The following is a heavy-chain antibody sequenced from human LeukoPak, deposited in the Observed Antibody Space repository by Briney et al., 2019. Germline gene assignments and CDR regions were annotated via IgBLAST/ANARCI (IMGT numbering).Heavy chain of an antibody. D-gene: IGHD6-13*01. CDR3: ARDHSSSIDC. V-gene: IGHV3-21*01. CDR2: ISSSSIYI. Sequence: PGGSLRLSCAASGFTFSSYSMNWVRQAPGKGLEWVSSISSSSIYIYYADSVKGRFTISRDNAKSSLYLQMNSLRAEDTAVYYCARDHSSSIDCWGQGTLVTVSS. CDR1: GFTFSSYS. J-gene: IGHJ4*02.